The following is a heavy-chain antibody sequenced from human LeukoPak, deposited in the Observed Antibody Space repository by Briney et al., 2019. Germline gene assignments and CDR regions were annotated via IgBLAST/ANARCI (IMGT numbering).Heavy chain of an antibody. V-gene: IGHV4-39*07. CDR1: GGSISSSSYY. D-gene: IGHD5-18*01. Sequence: SETLSLTCTVSGGSISSSSYYWGWIRQPPGKGLEWIGSIYYSGSTYYNPSLKSRVTISVDTSKNQFSLKLSSVTAADTAVYYCARPHQPLGYSYGYFSYYMDVWGKGTTVTVSS. CDR2: IYYSGST. J-gene: IGHJ6*03. CDR3: ARPHQPLGYSYGYFSYYMDV.